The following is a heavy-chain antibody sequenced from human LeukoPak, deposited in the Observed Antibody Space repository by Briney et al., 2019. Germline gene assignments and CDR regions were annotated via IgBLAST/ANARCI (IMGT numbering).Heavy chain of an antibody. Sequence: SETLSLTCTVSGGSINNYYWSWIRQPAGKGLEWIGRIYMSEITNYHPSLKRRVTMSVDTSKNQFSLKLNSVTAADTAVYYCARGTFYYGSESYWGFDYWGQGILVTVSS. CDR1: GGSINNYY. CDR2: IYMSEIT. CDR3: ARGTFYYGSESYWGFDY. V-gene: IGHV4-4*07. D-gene: IGHD3-10*01. J-gene: IGHJ4*02.